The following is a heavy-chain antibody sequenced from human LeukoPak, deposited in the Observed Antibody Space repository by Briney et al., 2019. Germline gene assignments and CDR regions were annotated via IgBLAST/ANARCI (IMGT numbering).Heavy chain of an antibody. D-gene: IGHD3-16*01. CDR3: ARGLGGVTHFDY. Sequence: SETLSLTCTVSGGSISSYYWSWIRQPPGKGLEWIGYVYYSGSTNYNPSLKSRVTISVDTSKNQFSLKLSSVTAADTAVYYCARGLGGVTHFDYWGQGTLVTVSS. CDR1: GGSISSYY. J-gene: IGHJ4*02. V-gene: IGHV4-59*01. CDR2: VYYSGST.